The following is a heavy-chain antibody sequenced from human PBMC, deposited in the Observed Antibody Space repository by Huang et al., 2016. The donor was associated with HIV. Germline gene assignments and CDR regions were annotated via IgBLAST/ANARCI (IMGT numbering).Heavy chain of an antibody. V-gene: IGHV3-30*02. CDR1: GFIFDNFG. Sequence: QVQLVESGGGVVQPGGSLRLSCGAFGFIFDNFGMHWVRQAPGKGLEWVAFLRADGSNEYNGESVKGRFSISRDNFENMVYLQMNSLGDGDTAIYYCVRAVDGFNSKGFYMDVWGKGTAVIVSS. CDR3: VRAVDGFNSKGFYMDV. D-gene: IGHD5-12*01. CDR2: LRADGSNE. J-gene: IGHJ6*03.